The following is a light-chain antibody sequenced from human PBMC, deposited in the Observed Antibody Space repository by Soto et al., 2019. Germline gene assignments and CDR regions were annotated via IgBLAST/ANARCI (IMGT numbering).Light chain of an antibody. CDR2: GNT. CDR1: SSNIGSTYD. CDR3: QSYDDSLSVHYV. Sequence: QSVLTQPPSVSGAPGQRVTISCPGSSSNIGSTYDVQWYQQLPGTAPKLLIHGNTNRPSGVPDRFSGSKSGTSASLAITWLQADDEADYYCQSYDDSLSVHYVFGTGTKVTVL. J-gene: IGLJ1*01. V-gene: IGLV1-40*01.